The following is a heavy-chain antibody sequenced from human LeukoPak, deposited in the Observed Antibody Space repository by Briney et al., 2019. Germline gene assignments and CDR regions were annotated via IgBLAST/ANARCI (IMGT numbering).Heavy chain of an antibody. J-gene: IGHJ4*02. Sequence: SETLSLTCAVYGGSFSGYYWSWIRQPPGKGLEWIGEINHSGSTNYNPSLKSRDTISVDTSKNQFSLKLSSVTAADTAVYYCASGDFWSGPTVWGQGTLVTVSS. V-gene: IGHV4-34*01. CDR1: GGSFSGYY. CDR3: ASGDFWSGPTV. D-gene: IGHD3-3*01. CDR2: INHSGST.